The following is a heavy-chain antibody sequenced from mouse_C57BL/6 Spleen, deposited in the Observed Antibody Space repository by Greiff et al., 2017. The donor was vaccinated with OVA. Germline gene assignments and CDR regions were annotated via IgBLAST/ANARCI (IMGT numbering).Heavy chain of an antibody. CDR3: AKPRGGYCDYAMDY. Sequence: VQLQESGPGLVAPSQSLSLTCTASGFSLTSYGVRWVRQPPGQGLEWLGVIWGDGSTNHYSAPITSLSISKDNSKCQAFLKLNSLQADDTDSYYCAKPRGGYCDYAMDYWGQGTTVTVSS. J-gene: IGHJ4*01. V-gene: IGHV2-3*01. CDR1: GFSLTSYG. CDR2: IWGDGST. D-gene: IGHD2-3*01.